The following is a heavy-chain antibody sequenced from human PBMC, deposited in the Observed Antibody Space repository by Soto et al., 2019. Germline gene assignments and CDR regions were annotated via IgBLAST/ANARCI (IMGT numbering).Heavy chain of an antibody. CDR3: ARVGGGPYYDILTGPGSFDI. V-gene: IGHV4-59*01. D-gene: IGHD3-9*01. Sequence: PSETLSLTCTVSGGSISSYYWSWIRQPPGKGLDWIGYIYYSGSTNYNPSLKSRVTISVDTSKNQFSLKLSSVTAADTAVYYCARVGGGPYYDILTGPGSFDIWGQGTMVTVSS. J-gene: IGHJ3*02. CDR1: GGSISSYY. CDR2: IYYSGST.